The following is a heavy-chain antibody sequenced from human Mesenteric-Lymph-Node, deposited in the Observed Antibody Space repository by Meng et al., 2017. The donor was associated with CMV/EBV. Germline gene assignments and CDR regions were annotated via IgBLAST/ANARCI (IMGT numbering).Heavy chain of an antibody. CDR3: ARDGFQGQLVMWDY. D-gene: IGHD2-21*01. CDR1: GSIFTDHY. CDR2: INSRGQIN. Sequence: GGSLRLSCAASGSIFTDHYLSWVRQAPGKGLEWISSINSRGQINDYADSVKGRFTISRDNAKKSVYLQMDSLRVEDTAFYDCARDGFQGQLVMWDYWGQGTLVTVSS. J-gene: IGHJ4*02. V-gene: IGHV3-11*01.